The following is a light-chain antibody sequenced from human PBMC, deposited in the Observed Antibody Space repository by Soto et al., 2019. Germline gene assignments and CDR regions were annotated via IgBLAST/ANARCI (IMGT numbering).Light chain of an antibody. V-gene: IGLV1-40*01. CDR3: QYYDSSLSGPYV. Sequence: QSVLTQPPSVSGAPGQRVTISCTGSSSNIGAGYDVHWYQQLPGTAPKLLIYGNSNRPSGVPDRFSGSKSGTSASLAITGLQAEDEADYYCQYYDSSLSGPYVFGTGTKATVL. CDR1: SSNIGAGYD. J-gene: IGLJ1*01. CDR2: GNS.